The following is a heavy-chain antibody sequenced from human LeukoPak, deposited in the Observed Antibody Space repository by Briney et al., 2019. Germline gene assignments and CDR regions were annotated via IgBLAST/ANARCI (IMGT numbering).Heavy chain of an antibody. V-gene: IGHV1-2*02. D-gene: IGHD4-17*01. Sequence: ASVKVSCKTSGYTFIDSYIHWVRQAPGQGLEWMGWINPNNGDTIYAQKFQDRVKMTRDPSITTAYMELTKLRSDDTAVYYCARPDYDDDDSSGTHDWGQGTLVTVSS. CDR1: GYTFIDSY. CDR2: INPNNGDT. CDR3: ARPDYDDDDSSGTHD. J-gene: IGHJ4*02.